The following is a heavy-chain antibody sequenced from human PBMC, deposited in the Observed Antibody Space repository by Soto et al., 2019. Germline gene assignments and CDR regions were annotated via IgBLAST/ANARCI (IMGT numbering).Heavy chain of an antibody. Sequence: PGESLEISCNGSGYSLTIYWISWVRQMPGKGLEWMGRIDPSDSYTNYSPSFQGHVTISADKSISTAYLQWSSLKASDTAMYYCARQSGHYYDSSGYYSYFDYWGQGTLVTVSS. CDR1: GYSLTIYW. CDR3: ARQSGHYYDSSGYYSYFDY. V-gene: IGHV5-10-1*01. D-gene: IGHD3-22*01. J-gene: IGHJ4*02. CDR2: IDPSDSYT.